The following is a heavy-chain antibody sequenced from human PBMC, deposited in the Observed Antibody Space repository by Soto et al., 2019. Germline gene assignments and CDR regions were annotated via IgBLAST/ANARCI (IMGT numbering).Heavy chain of an antibody. CDR1: GFTFSSYA. D-gene: IGHD3-22*01. CDR3: AKAVGYYYDSSGYYTSGTYFDY. J-gene: IGHJ4*02. V-gene: IGHV3-23*01. CDR2: ISGSGGST. Sequence: EVQLLESGGGLVQPGGSLRLSCAASGFTFSSYAMSWVRQAPGKGLEWVSAISGSGGSTYYADSVKGRFTISRDNSKNTLYLQMNSLRAEDTAAYYCAKAVGYYYDSSGYYTSGTYFDYWGQGTLVTVSS.